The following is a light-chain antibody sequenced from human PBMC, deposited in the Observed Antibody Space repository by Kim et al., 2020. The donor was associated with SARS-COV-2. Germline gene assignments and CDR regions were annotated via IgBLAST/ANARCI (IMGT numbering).Light chain of an antibody. CDR2: GAS. J-gene: IGKJ2*03. V-gene: IGKV3D-15*01. Sequence: SVSQGERATLSCRARQSVSSNLAWYQQKPGQAPRLLIYGASTRATGIPARFSGSGSGTEFTLTISSLQSEDFAVYYCQQYNNWPYSFGQGTKLEI. CDR3: QQYNNWPYS. CDR1: QSVSSN.